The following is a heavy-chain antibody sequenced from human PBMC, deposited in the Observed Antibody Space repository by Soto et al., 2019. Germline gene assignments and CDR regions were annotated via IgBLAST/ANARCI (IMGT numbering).Heavy chain of an antibody. Sequence: PGGSLRLSCAASGFTFSSYSMNWVRQAPGKGLEWVSSISSSSSYIYYADSVKGRFTISRDNAKNSLYLQMNSLRAEDTAVYYCARDSSSWSDYSYYGMDVWGQGTTVTVSS. V-gene: IGHV3-21*01. CDR3: ARDSSSWSDYSYYGMDV. CDR1: GFTFSSYS. D-gene: IGHD6-13*01. J-gene: IGHJ6*02. CDR2: ISSSSSYI.